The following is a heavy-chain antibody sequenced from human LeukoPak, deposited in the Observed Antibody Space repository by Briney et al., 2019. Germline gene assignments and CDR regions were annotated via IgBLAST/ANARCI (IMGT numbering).Heavy chain of an antibody. CDR2: INPNSGDT. CDR1: GYTFSDYY. J-gene: IGHJ4*02. V-gene: IGHV1-2*02. CDR3: AREGEMKGGGTFDY. Sequence: GASVKVSCKTSGYTFSDYYIHWIGQAPGQGLEWVGWINPNSGDTDYAQKFQGRVTVTRDTSTSTVYMELSSLRSEDTAVYYCAREGEMKGGGTFDYWGQGTLVTVSS. D-gene: IGHD3-16*01.